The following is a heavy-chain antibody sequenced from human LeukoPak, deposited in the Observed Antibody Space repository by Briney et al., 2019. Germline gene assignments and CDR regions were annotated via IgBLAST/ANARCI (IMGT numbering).Heavy chain of an antibody. CDR2: MNPNSGNT. V-gene: IGHV1-8*01. CDR1: GYTFTSYD. J-gene: IGHJ4*02. CDR3: ARVRAMITFGGVIDHFDY. D-gene: IGHD3-16*02. Sequence: LVASVKVSCKASGYTFTSYDINWVRQATGQGLEWMGWMNPNSGNTGYAQKFQGRVTMTRNTSISTAYMELSSPRSEDTAVYYCARVRAMITFGGVIDHFDYWGQGTLVTVSS.